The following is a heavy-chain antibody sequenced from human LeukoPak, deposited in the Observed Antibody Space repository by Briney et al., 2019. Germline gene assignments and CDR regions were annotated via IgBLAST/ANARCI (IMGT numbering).Heavy chain of an antibody. J-gene: IGHJ3*02. CDR1: GYTFTGYY. D-gene: IGHD3-3*01. Sequence: GASVKVSCKASGYTFTGYYMHWVRQAPGQGLEWMGWINPNSGGTNYAQKFQGRVTMTRDTSISTAYMELSRLRSDDTAVYYCARGSSRSIFGVVTDAFDIWGQGTMVTVSS. CDR3: ARGSSRSIFGVVTDAFDI. V-gene: IGHV1-2*02. CDR2: INPNSGGT.